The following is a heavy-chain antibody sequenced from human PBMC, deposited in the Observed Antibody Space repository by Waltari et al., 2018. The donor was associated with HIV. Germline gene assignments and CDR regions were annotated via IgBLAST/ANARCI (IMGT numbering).Heavy chain of an antibody. CDR2: IYSTWST. Sequence: QVQLQESGPGLVKPSETLSLSCTVSGGALSNYYWCWIRQPPGKGLELIGYIYSTWSTDYNPSLKSRVTISVDTSKNQFSLKLTSVTAADTAQYYCARYSSAWTGFDYWGQGTLVTVSS. V-gene: IGHV4-59*01. D-gene: IGHD6-19*01. J-gene: IGHJ4*02. CDR3: ARYSSAWTGFDY. CDR1: GGALSNYY.